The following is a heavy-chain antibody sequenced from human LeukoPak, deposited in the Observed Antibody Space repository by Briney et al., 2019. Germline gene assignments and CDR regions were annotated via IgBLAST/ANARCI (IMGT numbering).Heavy chain of an antibody. D-gene: IGHD2-21*02. CDR1: GFTFSSYA. J-gene: IGHJ4*02. V-gene: IGHV3-30-3*01. Sequence: GGSLRLSCAASGFTFSSYAMSWVRQAPGKGLEWVTVISYDGSNKFYADSVKGRFTISRDNSKNTLYLQMNSLRAEDTAVYYCARDRVVVTAVLSGYFDYWGQGTLVTVSS. CDR2: ISYDGSNK. CDR3: ARDRVVVTAVLSGYFDY.